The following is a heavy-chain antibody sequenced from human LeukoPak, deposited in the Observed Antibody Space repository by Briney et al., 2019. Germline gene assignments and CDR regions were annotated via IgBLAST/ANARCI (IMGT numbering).Heavy chain of an antibody. CDR3: AELGITMIGGV. D-gene: IGHD3-10*02. CDR2: ISGSGDTT. Sequence: HPGGSLRLSCAASGLTFSSYDMTWVRQAPGKGLEWVSSISGSGDTTYYADSVRGRFTISRDNSKNILYLQIHFLRAEDTAVYYCAELGITMIGGVWGKGTTVTISS. V-gene: IGHV3-23*01. J-gene: IGHJ6*04. CDR1: GLTFSSYD.